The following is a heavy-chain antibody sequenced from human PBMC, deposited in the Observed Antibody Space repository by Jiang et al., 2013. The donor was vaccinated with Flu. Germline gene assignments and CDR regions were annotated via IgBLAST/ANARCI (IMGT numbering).Heavy chain of an antibody. V-gene: IGHV2-5*02. D-gene: IGHD4-17*01. CDR2: IYWDGDK. J-gene: IGHJ5*02. CDR3: SRFGYGDFVDWFDP. CDR1: GFSLSTSGMG. Sequence: PTQTLTLTCTFSGFSLSTSGMGVGWIRQPPGKALEWLALIYWDGDKRYSPSLKSRLTINKDISKNQVVLTVTNMDPVDTGTYFCSRFGYGDFVDWFDPWGQGTLVTVSS.